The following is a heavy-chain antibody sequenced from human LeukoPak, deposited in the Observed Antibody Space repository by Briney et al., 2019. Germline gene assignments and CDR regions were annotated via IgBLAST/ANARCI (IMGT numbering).Heavy chain of an antibody. V-gene: IGHV4-4*02. D-gene: IGHD3-3*01. CDR1: GGSISSSNW. Sequence: PSGTLSLTCAVSGGSISSSNWWSWVRQPPGKGLEWIGEIYHSGSTNYIPSLKSRVTISVDTSKNQFSLKLSSVTAADTAVYYCARDVIFLGRYYDFWSGNPSDAFDIWGQGTMVTVSS. CDR3: ARDVIFLGRYYDFWSGNPSDAFDI. CDR2: IYHSGST. J-gene: IGHJ3*02.